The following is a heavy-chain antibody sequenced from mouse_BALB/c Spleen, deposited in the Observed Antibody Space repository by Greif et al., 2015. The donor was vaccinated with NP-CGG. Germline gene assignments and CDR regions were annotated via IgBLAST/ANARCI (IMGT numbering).Heavy chain of an antibody. D-gene: IGHD2-14*01. CDR1: GYTFTSYW. J-gene: IGHJ2*01. Sequence: QVQLQQSGAELARPGASVKLSCKASGYTFTSYWMQWVKQRPGQGLEWIGAIYPGDGDTRYTQKFKGKATLTADKSSSPAYMQLSSLASEDSAVYYCARLNRYYYFDYWGQGTTLTVSS. V-gene: IGHV1-87*01. CDR2: IYPGDGDT. CDR3: ARLNRYYYFDY.